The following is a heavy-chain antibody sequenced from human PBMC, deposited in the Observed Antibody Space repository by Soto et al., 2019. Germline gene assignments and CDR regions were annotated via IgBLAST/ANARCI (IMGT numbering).Heavy chain of an antibody. Sequence: SETLSLTCTVSGGSISSSSYYWGWMRQPTGKGLEWIASFFIGGNTYYNPSLKSRVTISIDASKNQFSLRLSSVTAADTAVYYCARSMHYSDGSNYSPFDYWGQGTLVTVSS. CDR2: FFIGGNT. D-gene: IGHD3-22*01. CDR3: ARSMHYSDGSNYSPFDY. V-gene: IGHV4-39*07. J-gene: IGHJ4*02. CDR1: GGSISSSSYY.